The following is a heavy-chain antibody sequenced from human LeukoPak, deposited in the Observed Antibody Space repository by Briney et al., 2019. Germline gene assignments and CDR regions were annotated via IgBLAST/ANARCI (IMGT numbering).Heavy chain of an antibody. D-gene: IGHD1-26*01. J-gene: IGHJ6*03. Sequence: PGGSQRLSCAASGITFSNYWMHWVRQAPGKGLVWVSRINSDGSSTSYADSVKGRFTISRDNAKNTLYLQMNSLRAEDTAVYYCARVSSGSYFGYYYYYMDVWGKGTTVTVSS. V-gene: IGHV3-74*01. CDR1: GITFSNYW. CDR2: INSDGSST. CDR3: ARVSSGSYFGYYYYYMDV.